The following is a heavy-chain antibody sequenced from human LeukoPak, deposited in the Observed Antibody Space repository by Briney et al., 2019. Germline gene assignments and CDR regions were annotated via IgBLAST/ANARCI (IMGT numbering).Heavy chain of an antibody. CDR1: GFTFSSYW. J-gene: IGHJ4*02. Sequence: GGSLRLSCAASGFTFSSYWMTWVRQAPGKGLEWEAIIKQDGSEKYYVVSVKGRFTISRDNAKNSLYLQMSSLRAEDTAVYYCARTRSITMIVVPTPYYFDYWGQGTLVTVSS. D-gene: IGHD3-22*01. CDR2: IKQDGSEK. CDR3: ARTRSITMIVVPTPYYFDY. V-gene: IGHV3-7*01.